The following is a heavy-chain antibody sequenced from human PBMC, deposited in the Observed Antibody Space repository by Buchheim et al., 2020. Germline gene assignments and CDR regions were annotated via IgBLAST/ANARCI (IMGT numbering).Heavy chain of an antibody. CDR3: ARAQRRGRFDP. CDR1: GGSFSGYY. CDR2: INHSGST. J-gene: IGHJ5*02. V-gene: IGHV4-34*01. Sequence: QVQLQQWGAGLLKPSETLSLTCAVYGGSFSGYYWSWIRQPPGKGLEWIGEINHSGSTNYNPTLKSRVTTSVDPSKNQFSLKLSSVTAADTAVYYCARAQRRGRFDPWGQGTL. D-gene: IGHD3-10*01.